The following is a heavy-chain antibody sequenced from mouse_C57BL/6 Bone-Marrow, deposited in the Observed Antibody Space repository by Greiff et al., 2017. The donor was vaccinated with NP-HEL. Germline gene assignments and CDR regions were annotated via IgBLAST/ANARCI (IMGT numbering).Heavy chain of an antibody. CDR1: GFTFSSYA. CDR2: ISDGGSYT. CDR3: ARDRGGNYEGAMDY. D-gene: IGHD2-1*01. J-gene: IGHJ4*01. V-gene: IGHV5-4*01. Sequence: EVQGVESGGGLVKPGGSLKLSCAASGFTFSSYAMSWVRQTPEKRLEWVSTISDGGSYTYYPDNVKGRFTISRDNAKNNLYLQMSHLKSEDTAMYYCARDRGGNYEGAMDYWGQGTSVTVSS.